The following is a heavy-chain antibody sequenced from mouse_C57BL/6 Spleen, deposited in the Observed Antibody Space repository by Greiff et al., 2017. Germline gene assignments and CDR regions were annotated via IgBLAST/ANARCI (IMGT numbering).Heavy chain of an antibody. Sequence: VQLQQSGAELVRPGASVKLSCTASGFNIKDDYMHWVKQRPEQGLEWIGWIDPENGDTEYASKFQGKATITADTSSNTAYLQLSSLTSEDTAVYYCTTRGYDEAYWGQGTLVTVSA. CDR3: TTRGYDEAY. J-gene: IGHJ3*01. CDR1: GFNIKDDY. D-gene: IGHD2-2*01. V-gene: IGHV14-4*01. CDR2: IDPENGDT.